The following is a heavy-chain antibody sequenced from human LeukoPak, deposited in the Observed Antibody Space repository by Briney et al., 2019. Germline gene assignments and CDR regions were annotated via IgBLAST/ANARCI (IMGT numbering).Heavy chain of an antibody. CDR2: IFYSGTT. Sequence: PSETLSLTCTVSGASVSSGSSYWGWIRQPPGKGLEWIGYIFYSGTTNYSPSLKSRVTMSLDTSENQFSPRLSSVTAADTAVYYCARTPVYCSGGSCYYYYYAMDVWGQGTTVTVSS. CDR3: ARTPVYCSGGSCYYYYYAMDV. CDR1: GASVSSGSSY. J-gene: IGHJ6*02. D-gene: IGHD2-15*01. V-gene: IGHV4-61*01.